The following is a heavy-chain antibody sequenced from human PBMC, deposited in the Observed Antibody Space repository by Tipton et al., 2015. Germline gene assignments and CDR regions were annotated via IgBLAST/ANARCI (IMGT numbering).Heavy chain of an antibody. V-gene: IGHV4-61*01. Sequence: TLSLTCTVSGGSISSRNYYWSWIRQPPGKGLELIGYIYYTGDTKYNPSLKSRVTISVDTSKNQFSLMVTSVTAADTAFYYCATAPAVDETYFDSWGRGTLVTVSS. CDR2: IYYTGDT. D-gene: IGHD6-19*01. J-gene: IGHJ4*02. CDR1: GGSISSRNYY. CDR3: ATAPAVDETYFDS.